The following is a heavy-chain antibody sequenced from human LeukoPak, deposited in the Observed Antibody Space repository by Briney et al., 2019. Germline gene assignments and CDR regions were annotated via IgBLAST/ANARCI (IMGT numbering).Heavy chain of an antibody. V-gene: IGHV3-30*18. Sequence: GGSLRLSCAASGFTFSSYGMHWVRQAPGKGLEWVAVISYDGSNKYYADSVKGRFTISRDNSKNTLYLQMNSLRAEDTAVYYCAKCYYDSSGVDYWGQGTLVTVSS. CDR2: ISYDGSNK. CDR3: AKCYYDSSGVDY. J-gene: IGHJ4*02. CDR1: GFTFSSYG. D-gene: IGHD3-22*01.